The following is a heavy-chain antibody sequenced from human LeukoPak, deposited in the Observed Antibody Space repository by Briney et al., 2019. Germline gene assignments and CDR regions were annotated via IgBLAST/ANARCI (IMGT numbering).Heavy chain of an antibody. Sequence: SETLSLTCTVSDGSFTSTSYYWGWIRQAPGKGLEWIGTIYSDNGATQYNPSLKSRVTISVDRPNKKFSLRLRSVTAADTAVYYCARGTGNWNYGVWGRGILIIVSS. CDR1: DGSFTSTSYY. V-gene: IGHV4-39*07. CDR2: IYSDNGAT. J-gene: IGHJ4*02. D-gene: IGHD1-7*01. CDR3: ARGTGNWNYGV.